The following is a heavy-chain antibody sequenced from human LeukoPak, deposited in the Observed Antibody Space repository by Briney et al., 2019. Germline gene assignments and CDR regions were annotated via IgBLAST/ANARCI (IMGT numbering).Heavy chain of an antibody. CDR2: IYYSGST. D-gene: IGHD3-9*01. CDR1: GGSISSCY. Sequence: SETLSLTCTVSGGSISSCYWSWIRQPPGKGLEWIGYIYYSGSTNYNPSLKSRVTISVDTSKNQFSLKLSSVTAADTAVYYCARVHYDILTGYYPDYFDYWGQGTLVTVSS. CDR3: ARVHYDILTGYYPDYFDY. J-gene: IGHJ4*02. V-gene: IGHV4-59*01.